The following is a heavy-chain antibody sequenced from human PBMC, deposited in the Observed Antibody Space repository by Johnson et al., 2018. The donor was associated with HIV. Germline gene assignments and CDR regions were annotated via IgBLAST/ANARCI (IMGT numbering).Heavy chain of an antibody. V-gene: IGHV3-66*01. J-gene: IGHJ3*02. CDR2: IYSGGST. CDR3: ASGWGIVVSDAFDI. Sequence: VQLVESGGGLVQPGRSLRLSCAASGFTFDDYAMHWVRQAPGKGLEWVSVIYSGGSTYYADSVKGRFTISRDNSKNTLYLQMNSLRAEDTAVYYCASGWGIVVSDAFDIWGQGTMVTVSS. CDR1: GFTFDDYA. D-gene: IGHD6-19*01.